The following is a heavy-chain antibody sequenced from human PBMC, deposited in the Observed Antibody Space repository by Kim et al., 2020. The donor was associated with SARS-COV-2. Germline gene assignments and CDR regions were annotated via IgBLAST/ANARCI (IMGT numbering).Heavy chain of an antibody. V-gene: IGHV3-NL1*01. CDR2: T. Sequence: THNVTTVDGRFTVSRDNSNDTLFLQMNSLRAEDTAMYYCAKDRGSFWSLDYWGLGTLVTVSS. J-gene: IGHJ4*02. D-gene: IGHD6-19*01. CDR3: AKDRGSFWSLDY.